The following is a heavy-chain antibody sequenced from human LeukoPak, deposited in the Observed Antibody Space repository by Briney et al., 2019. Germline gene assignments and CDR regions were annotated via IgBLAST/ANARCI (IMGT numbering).Heavy chain of an antibody. Sequence: ASVKVSCKASGGTFTSYGISWVRQAPGQGLEWMGWISAYNGNTNYAQKLQGRVTMTTDTSTSTAYMELRSLRSDDTAVYYCARDRLAFWFGELSRSWFDPWGQGTLVTVSS. CDR2: ISAYNGNT. D-gene: IGHD3-10*01. J-gene: IGHJ5*02. CDR1: GGTFTSYG. CDR3: ARDRLAFWFGELSRSWFDP. V-gene: IGHV1-18*01.